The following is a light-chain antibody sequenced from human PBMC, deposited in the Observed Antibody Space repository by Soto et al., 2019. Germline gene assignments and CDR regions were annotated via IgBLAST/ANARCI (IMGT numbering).Light chain of an antibody. CDR3: MQGTHWPWT. V-gene: IGKV2-30*02. CDR1: QSLVHSDGNTY. J-gene: IGKJ1*01. CDR2: DIS. Sequence: DVVMTQSPPPLPVTLGQPASISCRSSQSLVHSDGNTYLTWFHQRPGQSPRRLIYDISKRDSGVTDRFSGSGSGTDFTLKISRVEAEDVGVYYCMQGTHWPWTFGQGTKVEIK.